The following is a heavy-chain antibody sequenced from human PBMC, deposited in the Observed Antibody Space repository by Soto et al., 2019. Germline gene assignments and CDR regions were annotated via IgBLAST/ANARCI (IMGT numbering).Heavy chain of an antibody. Sequence: GSPRLSRAASGFSLRDYWMHWGLPVTVKALLWVSRISVNGRDTTYADSLKGRFTISRDNVPTPLSLHLRSLPADNTAVYYCVRAPAHRPTHFRGHGRLVPVS. CDR2: ISVNGRDT. V-gene: IGHV3-74*03. J-gene: IGHJ4*01. CDR3: VRAPAHRPTHF. CDR1: GFSLRDYW.